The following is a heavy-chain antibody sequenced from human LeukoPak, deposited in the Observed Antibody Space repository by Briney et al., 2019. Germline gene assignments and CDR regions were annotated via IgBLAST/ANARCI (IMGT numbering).Heavy chain of an antibody. CDR1: GGSFSGYY. D-gene: IGHD5-24*01. CDR3: ARGRVYYYYYMDV. CDR2: IYTSGST. Sequence: SETLSLTCAVYGGSFSGYYWSWIRQPAGKGLEWIGRIYTSGSTNYNPSLKSRVTMSVDTSKNQFSLKLSSVTAADTAVYYCARGRVYYYYYMDVWGKGTTVTVSS. V-gene: IGHV4-59*10. J-gene: IGHJ6*03.